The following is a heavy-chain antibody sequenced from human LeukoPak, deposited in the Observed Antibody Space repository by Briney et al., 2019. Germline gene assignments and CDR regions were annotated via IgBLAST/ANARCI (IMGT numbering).Heavy chain of an antibody. CDR1: GFTFSSYA. CDR3: AKDPQTLLRYFDWVPLQPPDY. Sequence: PGGSLRLSCAASGFTFSSYAMSWVRQAPGKGLEWVSAISGSGGSTYYADSVKGRFTISRDNSKNTLYLQMNSLRAEDTAVYYCAKDPQTLLRYFDWVPLQPPDYWGQGTLVTVSS. CDR2: ISGSGGST. J-gene: IGHJ4*02. D-gene: IGHD3-9*01. V-gene: IGHV3-23*01.